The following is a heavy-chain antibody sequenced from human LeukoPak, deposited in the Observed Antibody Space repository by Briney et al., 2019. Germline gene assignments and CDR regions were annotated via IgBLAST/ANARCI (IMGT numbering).Heavy chain of an antibody. Sequence: PSETRSLTCTVAGSFIDNNFWSWIRQPAGKGLEWVGYIHSSGRANYNPSLKSRVIISGDTPKNQIPLRLTPVTAAHTAMYFCARHRDYYDTWGHGTLVPLSS. CDR2: IHSSGRA. CDR3: ARHRDYYDT. CDR1: GSFIDNNF. J-gene: IGHJ4*01. D-gene: IGHD3-22*01. V-gene: IGHV4-59*08.